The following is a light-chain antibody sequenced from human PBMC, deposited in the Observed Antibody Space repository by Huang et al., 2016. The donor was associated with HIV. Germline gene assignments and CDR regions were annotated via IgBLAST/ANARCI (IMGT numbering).Light chain of an antibody. J-gene: IGKJ3*01. Sequence: DIQMTQSPSSLSASVGDRVTITCQASQDISNYLKWYQQKPGKAPKLLIYDASNLETGVPSRFSGSVSGTDFTFTISSLQPEDIATYYCQQYDNLPITFGPGTKVDIK. CDR2: DAS. CDR1: QDISNY. CDR3: QQYDNLPIT. V-gene: IGKV1-33*01.